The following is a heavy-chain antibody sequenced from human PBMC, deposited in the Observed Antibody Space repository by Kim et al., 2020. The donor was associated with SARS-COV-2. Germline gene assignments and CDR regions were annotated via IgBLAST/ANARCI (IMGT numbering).Heavy chain of an antibody. CDR1: GYTFTSYD. J-gene: IGHJ4*02. CDR2: MNPNSGNT. D-gene: IGHD4-17*01. V-gene: IGHV1-8*01. Sequence: ASVKVSCKASGYTFTSYDINWVRQATGQGLEWMGWMNPNSGNTGYAQKFQGRVTMTRNTSISTAYMELSSLRSEDTAVYYCVRRRYYGDYMGLDYWGQGTLVTVSS. CDR3: VRRRYYGDYMGLDY.